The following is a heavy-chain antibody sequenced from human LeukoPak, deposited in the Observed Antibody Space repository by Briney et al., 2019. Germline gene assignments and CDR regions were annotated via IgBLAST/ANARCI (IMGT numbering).Heavy chain of an antibody. CDR3: AREVLSVAARPNYYMDV. CDR1: GGTFSSYA. V-gene: IGHV1-69*05. CDR2: IIPIFGTA. Sequence: SVKVSCKASGGTFSSYAISWVRQAPGQGLEWMGGIIPIFGTANYAQKFQGRVTITTDESTSTAYMELSSLRSEDTAVYYCAREVLSVAARPNYYMDVWGKGTTVTVSS. D-gene: IGHD6-6*01. J-gene: IGHJ6*03.